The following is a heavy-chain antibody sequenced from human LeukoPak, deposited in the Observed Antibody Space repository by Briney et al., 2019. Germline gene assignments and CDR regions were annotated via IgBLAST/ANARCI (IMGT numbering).Heavy chain of an antibody. Sequence: GGSLRLSCAASGFTFSTYAMHWVRQAPGKGLEWVAVISYDGNNKYYADAVKGRFSISRDNSKNTLYLQMNSLRAEDTAVYYCAKGVVKTAYYFDYWGQGTLVTVSS. CDR2: ISYDGNNK. J-gene: IGHJ4*02. CDR3: AKGVVKTAYYFDY. V-gene: IGHV3-30*04. CDR1: GFTFSTYA. D-gene: IGHD4-23*01.